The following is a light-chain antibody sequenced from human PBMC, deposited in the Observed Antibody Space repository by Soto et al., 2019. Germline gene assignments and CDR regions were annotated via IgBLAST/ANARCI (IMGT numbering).Light chain of an antibody. J-gene: IGKJ1*01. Sequence: EVVLTQSPDTLSLPPGERATLSCRASQSISSYLAWYQQKPGQAPRLLIYDASSRATGIPDRFSGSGSGTDFTLTISRLEPEDFAVYYCQQYGSSPTTFGQGTRWIS. CDR3: QQYGSSPTT. CDR1: QSISSY. V-gene: IGKV3-20*01. CDR2: DAS.